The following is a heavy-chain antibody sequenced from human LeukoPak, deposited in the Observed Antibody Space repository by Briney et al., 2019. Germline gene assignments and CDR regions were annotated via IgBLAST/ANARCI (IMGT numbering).Heavy chain of an antibody. CDR3: ARAFGEPNRGWFDP. V-gene: IGHV4-4*02. D-gene: IGHD3-10*01. CDR2: IYHSGST. J-gene: IGHJ5*02. CDR1: GGSISSNNW. Sequence: KPSETLSLTCAVSGGSISSNNWWTWVRQPPGKGLQWIGEIYHSGSTNYSPSLKSRVTISVDKSKNQFSLKLNSMTAADTAVYYCARAFGEPNRGWFDPWGQGTLVTVSS.